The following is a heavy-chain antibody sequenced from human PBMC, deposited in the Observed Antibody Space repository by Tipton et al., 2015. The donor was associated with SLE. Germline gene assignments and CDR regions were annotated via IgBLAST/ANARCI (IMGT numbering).Heavy chain of an antibody. CDR2: IYTSGST. CDR3: ARHMTTVPPFDL. CDR1: GASISDYY. J-gene: IGHJ2*01. V-gene: IGHV4-4*07. Sequence: TLSLTCTVSGASISDYYWSWIRQSAGEGLEWIGHIYTSGSTDYNPSLKSRVTISVDTSKNQFSLKLSSVTAADTAVYYCARHMTTVPPFDLWGRGTLVTVSS. D-gene: IGHD4-17*01.